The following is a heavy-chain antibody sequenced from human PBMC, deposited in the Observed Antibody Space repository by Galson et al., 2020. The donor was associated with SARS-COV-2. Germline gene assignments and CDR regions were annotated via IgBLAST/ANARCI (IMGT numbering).Heavy chain of an antibody. Sequence: TEGSLKLSCAASGFTFSSYSMNWVRQAPGKGLEWVSSITSSSSYIYYADSVKGRFTISRDNAKNSLYLQMNSLRAEDTAVYYCARDLPPNGWYLWYFDLWGRGTLVTVSS. V-gene: IGHV3-21*01. CDR1: GFTFSSYS. D-gene: IGHD6-19*01. CDR2: ITSSSSYI. J-gene: IGHJ2*01. CDR3: ARDLPPNGWYLWYFDL.